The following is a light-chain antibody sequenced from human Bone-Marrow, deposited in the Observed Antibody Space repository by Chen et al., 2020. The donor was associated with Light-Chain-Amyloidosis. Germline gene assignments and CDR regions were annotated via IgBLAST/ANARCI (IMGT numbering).Light chain of an antibody. V-gene: IGLV3-21*02. CDR1: NIVSTS. CDR3: QVWDRSSDRPV. Sequence: SYVLTQPSSVSVAPGQKATIACGGNNIVSTSVHWYQQTPGQAPLLVVYDDSDRPSGIPERLSGSNAGNTATLTISRVEAGDEADYYCQVWDRSSDRPVFGGGTKLTVL. CDR2: DDS. J-gene: IGLJ3*02.